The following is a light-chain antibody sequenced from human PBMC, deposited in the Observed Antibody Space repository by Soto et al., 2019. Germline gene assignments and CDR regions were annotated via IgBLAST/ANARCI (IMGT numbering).Light chain of an antibody. CDR1: QGISSY. Sequence: IQLTQSTSSLSASVGDRDTITCRASQGISSYLAWYQQKPGKAPKLLIYTASTLQSGVPSRFSGSGSGTDFTLTISSLQPEDFETYYCQQLNSYPRTFGQGTKVEIK. CDR3: QQLNSYPRT. CDR2: TAS. J-gene: IGKJ1*01. V-gene: IGKV1-9*01.